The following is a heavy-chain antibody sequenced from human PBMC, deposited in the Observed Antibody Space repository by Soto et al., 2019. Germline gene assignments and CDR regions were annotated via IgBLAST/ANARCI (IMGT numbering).Heavy chain of an antibody. J-gene: IGHJ4*02. CDR1: GFTFSSYA. Sequence: QVQLVESGGGVVQPGRSLRLSCAASGFTFSSYAMHWVRQAPGKGLEWVAVISYDGSNKYYADSVKGRFTISRDNSKNTLYLQMNSLRAEDTAVYYCAREGIAAAGSSFHYWGQGTLVTVSS. CDR3: AREGIAAAGSSFHY. D-gene: IGHD6-13*01. CDR2: ISYDGSNK. V-gene: IGHV3-30-3*01.